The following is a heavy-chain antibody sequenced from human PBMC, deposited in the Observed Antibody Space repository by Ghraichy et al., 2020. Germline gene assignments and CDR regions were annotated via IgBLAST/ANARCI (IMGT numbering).Heavy chain of an antibody. CDR1: GFTFDDYT. CDR3: AKDMGFGESSFDY. Sequence: GGSLRLSCAASGFTFDDYTMHWVRQAPGKGLEWVSAISGSGGSTYYADSVKGRFTISRDNSKNTLYLQMNSLRAEDTAVYYCAKDMGFGESSFDYWGQGTLVTVSS. CDR2: ISGSGGST. D-gene: IGHD3-10*01. V-gene: IGHV3-23*01. J-gene: IGHJ4*02.